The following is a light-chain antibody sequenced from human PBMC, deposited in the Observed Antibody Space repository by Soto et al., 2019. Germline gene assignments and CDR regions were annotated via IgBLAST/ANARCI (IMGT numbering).Light chain of an antibody. J-gene: IGLJ1*01. CDR1: TSNIGSGYD. V-gene: IGLV1-40*01. CDR3: QSSDNMVSPYNYV. Sequence: QSALTPPPSVSGAPGQRVTISCIGSTSNIGSGYDVHRYQKPQGTAPKLLIYGNNNRPSGVPDRYSGSKSDTSASLAINGVHAADEADYSCQSSDNMVSPYNYVFGSGTKVTVL. CDR2: GNN.